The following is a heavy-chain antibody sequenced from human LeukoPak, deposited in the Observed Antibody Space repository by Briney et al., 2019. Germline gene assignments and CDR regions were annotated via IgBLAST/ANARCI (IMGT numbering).Heavy chain of an antibody. Sequence: SETLSLTCTVSGGSISSYYWSWIRQPPGKGLEWIGYIYYSGSTNYNPSLKSRVTISVDTSKNQFSLKLSSVTAADTAVYYCARPASGSLDDAFDIWGQGTMVTVSS. V-gene: IGHV4-59*12. J-gene: IGHJ3*02. D-gene: IGHD3-10*01. CDR2: IYYSGST. CDR1: GGSISSYY. CDR3: ARPASGSLDDAFDI.